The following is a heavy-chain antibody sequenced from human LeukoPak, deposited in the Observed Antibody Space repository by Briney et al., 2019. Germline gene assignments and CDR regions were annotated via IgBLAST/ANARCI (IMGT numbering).Heavy chain of an antibody. V-gene: IGHV1-2*06. Sequence: ASVNVSCKASGYKFFAYYIHWVRQSPGQGLEWLGRINPDSGDTNYAQKFQGRVTMMRDTSSSTAYMELSRLKSDDTAIYYCSRESQVFWPKETNWFDPWGHGTLVTVAS. CDR2: INPDSGDT. D-gene: IGHD3-3*01. J-gene: IGHJ5*02. CDR3: SRESQVFWPKETNWFDP. CDR1: GYKFFAYY.